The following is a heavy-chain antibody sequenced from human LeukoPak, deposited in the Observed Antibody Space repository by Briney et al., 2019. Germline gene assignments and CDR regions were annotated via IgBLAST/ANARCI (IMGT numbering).Heavy chain of an antibody. V-gene: IGHV3-53*01. Sequence: GGSLRLSCAASGFTFSSYGMHWVRQAPGKGLEWVSVIYSGGSTYYADSVKGRFTISRDNSKNTLYLQMNSLRAEDTAVYYCARLYYYYGMDVWGKGTTVTVSS. J-gene: IGHJ6*04. CDR3: ARLYYYYGMDV. CDR2: IYSGGST. CDR1: GFTFSSYG.